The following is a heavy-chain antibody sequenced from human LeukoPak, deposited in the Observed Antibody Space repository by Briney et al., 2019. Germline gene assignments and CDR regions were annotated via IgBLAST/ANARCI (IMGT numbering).Heavy chain of an antibody. CDR3: ARSPGILGTNYFDY. CDR1: GFTFSSYW. Sequence: PGGSLRLSCAASGFTFSSYWMHWVRQAPGKGLVWVSRINTDGSSTNYADSVKGRFTISGDNSKNTLYLQMNSLRAEDTSVYYCARSPGILGTNYFDYWGQGTLVTVSS. CDR2: INTDGSST. V-gene: IGHV3-74*01. D-gene: IGHD1-26*01. J-gene: IGHJ4*02.